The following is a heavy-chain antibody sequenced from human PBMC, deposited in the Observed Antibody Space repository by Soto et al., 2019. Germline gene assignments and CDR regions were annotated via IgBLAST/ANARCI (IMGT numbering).Heavy chain of an antibody. J-gene: IGHJ4*02. V-gene: IGHV2-5*02. CDR1: GFSLSTSGVG. CDR3: AHRPNCWSTSCFYFDY. D-gene: IGHD2-2*01. CDR2: VYWEDEK. Sequence: QITLKESGPTLMKPTQTLTLTCTFSGFSLSTSGVGVGWIRQPPGKALEWLALVYWEDEKRYSPSLKSRLTITKDASKNQVVLTMTNMDPVDTATYYCAHRPNCWSTSCFYFDYWGQGILVTVSS.